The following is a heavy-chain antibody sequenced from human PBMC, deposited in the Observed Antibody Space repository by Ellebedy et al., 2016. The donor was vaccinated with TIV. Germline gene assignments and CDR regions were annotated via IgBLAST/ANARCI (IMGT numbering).Heavy chain of an antibody. Sequence: AASVKVSCKASGGTFRSYGISWLRQHRGQGREWMGGSMPIFSTPDYSQTFRGRVTITADESTTTAYMELSSLRSDDTAVYYCASARFCSSHTCPNPYGMDVWGQGTTVTVSS. CDR1: GGTFRSYG. V-gene: IGHV1-69*13. CDR3: ASARFCSSHTCPNPYGMDV. J-gene: IGHJ6*02. CDR2: SMPIFSTP. D-gene: IGHD2-2*01.